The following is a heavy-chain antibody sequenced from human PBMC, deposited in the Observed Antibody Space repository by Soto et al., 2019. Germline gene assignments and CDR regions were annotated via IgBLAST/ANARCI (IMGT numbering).Heavy chain of an antibody. CDR1: GGTFSSYA. Sequence: QVQLVQSGAEVKKPGSSVKVSCKASGGTFSSYAISWVRQAPGQGLEWMGGIIPIFGTANYAQKFQGRVTITADKSTSTAYMELSSLRSEDTAVYYCARGSMHYYDSSGFKATDEFDYWGQGTLVTVSS. CDR3: ARGSMHYYDSSGFKATDEFDY. D-gene: IGHD3-22*01. J-gene: IGHJ4*02. CDR2: IIPIFGTA. V-gene: IGHV1-69*06.